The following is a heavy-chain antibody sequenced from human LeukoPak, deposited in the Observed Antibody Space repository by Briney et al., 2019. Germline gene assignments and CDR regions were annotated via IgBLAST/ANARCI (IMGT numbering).Heavy chain of an antibody. V-gene: IGHV4-4*07. CDR3: ASGGTLSLFHFDL. J-gene: IGHJ4*02. CDR2: MYISGTT. D-gene: IGHD3-16*01. Sequence: LETLSLTCTVSGASISSQYWSWIRQPAGKGLEWIGRMYISGTTHYNPSLQSRVTMSIDQSNQFSLRLTSVTAADTAIYYCASGGTLSLFHFDLWGQGVLVSVSS. CDR1: GASISSQY.